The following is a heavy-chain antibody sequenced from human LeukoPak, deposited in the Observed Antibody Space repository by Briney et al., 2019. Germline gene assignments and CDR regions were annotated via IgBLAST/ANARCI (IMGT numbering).Heavy chain of an antibody. CDR1: GFTFSSYS. V-gene: IGHV3-21*01. D-gene: IGHD3-10*01. CDR2: ISSSSSYI. Sequence: GGSLRLSCAASGFTFSSYSMNWVRQAPGKGLEWVSSISSSSSYIYYADSVKGRFTISRDNAKNSLYLQMNSLRAEDTAVYHCARDYGSGKIGYYYGMDVWGKGTTVTVSS. J-gene: IGHJ6*04. CDR3: ARDYGSGKIGYYYGMDV.